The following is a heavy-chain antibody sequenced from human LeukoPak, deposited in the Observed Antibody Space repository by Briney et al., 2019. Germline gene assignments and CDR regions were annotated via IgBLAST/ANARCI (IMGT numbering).Heavy chain of an antibody. CDR3: AGSVTSRVVLDY. D-gene: IGHD3-10*01. CDR1: GGSISSGGYY. Sequence: SETLSLTCTVSGGSISSGGYYWSWIRQHPGKGLAWIGYIYYSGSTYYNPSLKSRVAISVDTSKNQFSLKLSSVTAADTAIYYCAGSVTSRVVLDYWGQGTLVTVSS. J-gene: IGHJ4*02. CDR2: IYYSGST. V-gene: IGHV4-31*03.